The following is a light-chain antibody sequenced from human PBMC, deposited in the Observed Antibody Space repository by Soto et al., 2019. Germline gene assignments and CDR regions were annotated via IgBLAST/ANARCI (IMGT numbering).Light chain of an antibody. CDR1: SDDIGNFNL. CDR3: CSYAGSRWM. CDR2: EVN. Sequence: QSALTQPASVSGSPGQSITVSCTGSSDDIGNFNLVSWYQQFPGKAPKLIVYEVNKRPLGVSDRFSGSKSGNTASLTISGLQAEDEADYHCCSYAGSRWMFGGGTK. V-gene: IGLV2-23*02. J-gene: IGLJ3*02.